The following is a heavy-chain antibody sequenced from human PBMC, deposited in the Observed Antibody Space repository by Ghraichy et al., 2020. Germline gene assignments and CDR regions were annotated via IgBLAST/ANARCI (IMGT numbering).Heavy chain of an antibody. Sequence: SETLSLTCAVYGGSVSDYYWSWIRQPPGTGLEWIGEINHSGSTTYNPSLKSRVTISVDTSKNQFSLKLGSVTAADTAVYYCAREPMIVVVRRGIDYWGQGTLVTVSS. CDR2: INHSGST. V-gene: IGHV4-34*01. D-gene: IGHD3-22*01. CDR1: GGSVSDYY. CDR3: AREPMIVVVRRGIDY. J-gene: IGHJ4*02.